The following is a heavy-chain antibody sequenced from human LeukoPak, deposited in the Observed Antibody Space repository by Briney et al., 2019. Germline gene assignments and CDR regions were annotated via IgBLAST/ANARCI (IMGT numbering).Heavy chain of an antibody. CDR3: ARELYYYDGSGYYDHDAFDI. V-gene: IGHV4-61*01. J-gene: IGHJ3*02. CDR1: GYSIGSGYY. CDR2: IYYSGSI. D-gene: IGHD3-22*01. Sequence: PSETLSLTCAVSGYSIGSGYYWGWIRQPPGKGLEWIGYIYYSGSINYNPSLKSRVAISVDTSKNQFSLKLSSVTAADTAVYYCARELYYYDGSGYYDHDAFDIWGQGTMVTVSS.